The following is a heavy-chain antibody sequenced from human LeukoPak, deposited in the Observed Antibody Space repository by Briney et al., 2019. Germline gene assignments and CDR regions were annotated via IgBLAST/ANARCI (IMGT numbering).Heavy chain of an antibody. CDR2: IRYDGSNK. CDR3: AKDGGGYYPSYYYYMDV. J-gene: IGHJ6*03. D-gene: IGHD3-22*01. CDR1: GFAFSSYG. V-gene: IGHV3-30*02. Sequence: GGSLRLSCAASGFAFSSYGMHWVRQAPGKGLEWVAFIRYDGSNKYYVDSVKGRFTISRDNSKNTLYLQMNSLRAEDTAVYYCAKDGGGYYPSYYYYMDVWGKGTTVTISS.